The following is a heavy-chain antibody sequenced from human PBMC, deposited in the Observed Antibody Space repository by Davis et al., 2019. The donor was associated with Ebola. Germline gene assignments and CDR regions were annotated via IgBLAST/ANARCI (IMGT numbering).Heavy chain of an antibody. V-gene: IGHV4-30-4*01. D-gene: IGHD2-2*01. J-gene: IGHJ4*02. CDR1: GGSISSGDYY. CDR2: IYYSGST. Sequence: MPSETLSLTCTVSGGSISSGDYYWSWIRQPPGKGLEWIGYIYYSGSTYYNPSLKSRVTISVDTSKNQCSLKLSSVTAADTAVYYCAREGYCSSTSCYLDYWGQGTLVTVSS. CDR3: AREGYCSSTSCYLDY.